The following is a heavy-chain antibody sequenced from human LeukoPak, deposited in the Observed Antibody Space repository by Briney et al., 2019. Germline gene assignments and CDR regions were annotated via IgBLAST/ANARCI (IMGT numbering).Heavy chain of an antibody. CDR1: GGSISSGGYY. D-gene: IGHD2-21*02. V-gene: IGHV4-61*08. Sequence: SETLSLTCTVSGGSISSGGYYWSWIRQPPGKGLEWIGYMYDSGSTNYNPSLRSRVTISLDTSKIQFSPKLSSMTAADTAVYYCVRSQGVVTPFDYWGQGTLVTVSS. CDR3: VRSQGVVTPFDY. J-gene: IGHJ4*02. CDR2: MYDSGST.